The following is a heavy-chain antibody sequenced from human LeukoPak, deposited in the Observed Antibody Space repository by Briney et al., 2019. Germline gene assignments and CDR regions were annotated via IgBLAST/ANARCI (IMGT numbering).Heavy chain of an antibody. CDR2: ISYDGSNK. D-gene: IGHD5-12*01. Sequence: GRSLRLSCAASGFTFSSYAMHWVRQAPGKGLEWVAVISYDGSNKYYADSVKGRFTISRDNSKNTLYLQMNSLRAEDTAVYYCARGGGMRYSGYDYAPLDYWGQGTLVTVFS. CDR3: ARGGGMRYSGYDYAPLDY. V-gene: IGHV3-30-3*01. J-gene: IGHJ4*02. CDR1: GFTFSSYA.